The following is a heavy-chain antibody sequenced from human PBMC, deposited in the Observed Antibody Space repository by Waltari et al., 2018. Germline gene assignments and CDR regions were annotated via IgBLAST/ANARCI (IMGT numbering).Heavy chain of an antibody. Sequence: EVQLVESGGGVVQPGGSLRLSCAASGFTFDDYAMHWVRQAPGKGLEWVVLFRWDGCRKYKADSVMGLFPISRDNSKNSLYLQMNSLRTEDTALYYCAKDLAVARDYWGQGTLVTVSS. CDR3: AKDLAVARDY. D-gene: IGHD6-19*01. CDR1: GFTFDDYA. V-gene: IGHV3-43*02. J-gene: IGHJ4*02. CDR2: FRWDGCRK.